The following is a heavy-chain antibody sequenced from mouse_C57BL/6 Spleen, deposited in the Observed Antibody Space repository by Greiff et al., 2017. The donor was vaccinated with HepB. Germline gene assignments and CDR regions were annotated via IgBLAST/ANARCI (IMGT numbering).Heavy chain of an antibody. V-gene: IGHV1-22*01. D-gene: IGHD1-1*01. CDR1: GYTFTDYN. CDR3: AREGDGSSYAMDY. CDR2: INPNNGGT. J-gene: IGHJ4*01. Sequence: EVQLQQSGPELVKPGASVKMSCKASGYTFTDYNMHWVKQSHGKSLEWIGYINPNNGGTSYTQKFKGKATLTVNKSSSTAYMELRSLTSEDSAVYYCAREGDGSSYAMDYWGQGTSVTVSS.